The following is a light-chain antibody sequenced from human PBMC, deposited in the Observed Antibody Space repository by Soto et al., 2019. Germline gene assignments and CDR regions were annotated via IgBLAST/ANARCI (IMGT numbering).Light chain of an antibody. J-gene: IGLJ2*01. CDR1: RSDVGGSKY. V-gene: IGLV2-14*01. CDR3: SSYTSSGTLVV. CDR2: EVS. Sequence: QSALTQPASVSGSPGQSITISCTGTRSDVGGSKYVSWYQQYPGKAPKVMIYEVSDRPAGVSNRFAGSKSGNTASLTTSGLQAEDEDDYYCSSYTSSGTLVVVGSGTKLTVL.